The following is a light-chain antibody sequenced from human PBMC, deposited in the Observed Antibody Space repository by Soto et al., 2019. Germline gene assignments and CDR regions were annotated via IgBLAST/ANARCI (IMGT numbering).Light chain of an antibody. J-gene: IGLJ1*01. CDR3: SSYTTSGTQGV. CDR2: EVS. V-gene: IGLV2-14*01. CDR1: SGDVGDYNY. Sequence: QSVLAQPASVSGSDGQSITISCTGTSGDVGDYNYVSWYQQRPGKAPKLMIYEVSSRPSGVSNRFSGSKSGTTASLTTSGLQGDDEGDYYCSSYTTSGTQGVFGTGTKV.